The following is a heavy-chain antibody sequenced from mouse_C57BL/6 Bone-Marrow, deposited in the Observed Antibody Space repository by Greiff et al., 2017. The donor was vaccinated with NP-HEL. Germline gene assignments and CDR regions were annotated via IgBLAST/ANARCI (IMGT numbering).Heavy chain of an antibody. CDR1: GFTFSDYG. D-gene: IGHD1-1*01. Sequence: EVQGVESGGGLVKPGGSLKLSCAASGFTFSDYGMHWVRQAPEKGLEWVAYISSGSSTIYYADTVKGRFTISRDNAKNTLFLQMTSLRSEDTAMYYCAREEDYYGSSYYFDYWGQGTTLTVSS. V-gene: IGHV5-17*01. CDR2: ISSGSSTI. J-gene: IGHJ2*01. CDR3: AREEDYYGSSYYFDY.